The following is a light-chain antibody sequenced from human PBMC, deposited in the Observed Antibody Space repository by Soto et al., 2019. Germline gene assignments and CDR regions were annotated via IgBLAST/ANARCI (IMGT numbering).Light chain of an antibody. CDR1: QSISSW. V-gene: IGKV1-5*01. CDR3: QHCDTYWA. Sequence: DIQMTQSPSTLSASVGDRVTITCRASQSISSWLAWYQQKPGRAPQLLISDASTLETGVPSRFSGGGSGTEFTLTISSLQADDFATYYCQHCDTYWAFGPGTKVEVE. J-gene: IGKJ1*01. CDR2: DAS.